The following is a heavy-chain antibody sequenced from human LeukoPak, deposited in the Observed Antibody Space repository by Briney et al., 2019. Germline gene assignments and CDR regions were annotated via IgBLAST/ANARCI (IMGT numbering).Heavy chain of an antibody. CDR1: GGSFSGYY. CDR3: ARAGIAAAGIGVGYYFDY. D-gene: IGHD6-13*01. Sequence: SETLSLTCAVYGGSFSGYYWSWIRQPPGKGLEWIGEINRSGSTNYNPSLKSRVTISVDTSKNQFSLKLSSVTAADTAVYYCARAGIAAAGIGVGYYFDYWGQRTLVTVSS. CDR2: INRSGST. J-gene: IGHJ4*02. V-gene: IGHV4-34*01.